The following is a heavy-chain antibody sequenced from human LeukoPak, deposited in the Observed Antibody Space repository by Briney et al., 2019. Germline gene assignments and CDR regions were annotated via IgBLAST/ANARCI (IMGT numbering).Heavy chain of an antibody. D-gene: IGHD5-18*01. CDR1: GYSISSGYY. J-gene: IGHJ4*02. Sequence: SETLSLTCAVSGYSISSGYYWGWIRQPPGKGLEWIGSIYHSGSTYYNPSLKCRVTISVDTSKNQFSLKLSSVTAADTAVYYCARVGVQRTFDYWGQGTLVTVSS. CDR2: IYHSGST. V-gene: IGHV4-38-2*01. CDR3: ARVGVQRTFDY.